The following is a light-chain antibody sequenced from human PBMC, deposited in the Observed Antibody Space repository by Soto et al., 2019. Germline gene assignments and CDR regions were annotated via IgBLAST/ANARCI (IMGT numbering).Light chain of an antibody. CDR2: DAS. CDR3: QQRSNWPPVIT. CDR1: QTFSSH. Sequence: EIVLTQSPATLSLSPGERATLSCRASQTFSSHLAWYQQKPGQAPRLLIYDASKRATGIPSRFSGRGSGTDFTLTSSILEPEDFAVYYCQQRSNWPPVITFGQGTRLEIK. J-gene: IGKJ5*01. V-gene: IGKV3-11*01.